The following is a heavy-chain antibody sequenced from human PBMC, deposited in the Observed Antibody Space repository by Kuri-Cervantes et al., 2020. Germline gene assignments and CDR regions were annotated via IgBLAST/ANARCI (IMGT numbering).Heavy chain of an antibody. CDR1: GGSISSSS. CDR3: VRGPYDNNWSGHY. J-gene: IGHJ4*02. V-gene: IGHV3-30-3*01. CDR2: LSYDGSNK. D-gene: IGHD1-20*01. Sequence: LSLTCTVSGGSISSSSSYWGWIRQSPGKGLEWVAGLSYDGSNKYYADSVKGRFTISRDKSKNTLYLQMHSLRAEDTAMYYCVRGPYDNNWSGHYWGQGTLVTVSS.